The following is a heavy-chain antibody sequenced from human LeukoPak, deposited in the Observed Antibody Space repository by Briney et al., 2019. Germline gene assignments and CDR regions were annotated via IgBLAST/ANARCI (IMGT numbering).Heavy chain of an antibody. CDR2: INPNSGGT. CDR1: GYTFTGYY. CDR3: ARAYDSSGYSEYFQH. V-gene: IGHV1-2*06. Sequence: ASVKVSCKASGYTFTGYYMHWVRQAPGQGLEWMARINPNSGGTNYAQKFQGRVTMTRDTAISTAYMELSRLRSDDTAVYYCARAYDSSGYSEYFQHWGQGTLVTVSS. D-gene: IGHD3-22*01. J-gene: IGHJ1*01.